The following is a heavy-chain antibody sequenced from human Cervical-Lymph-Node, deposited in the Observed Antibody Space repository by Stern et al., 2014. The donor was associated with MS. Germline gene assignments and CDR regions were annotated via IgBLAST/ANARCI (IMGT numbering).Heavy chain of an antibody. V-gene: IGHV3-23*04. CDR1: GFTFSSYA. J-gene: IGHJ4*02. Sequence: EDQLVESGGTLVQPGGSLRLSCAASGFTFSSYAMSWVRQAPGKGLEWVSVISGSDGSTFYADSGKGRFTISRDNSKNTLFLQMNSLRAEDTAVYYCAKVYGSGPFDYWGQGTLVTVSS. CDR2: ISGSDGST. CDR3: AKVYGSGPFDY. D-gene: IGHD6-19*01.